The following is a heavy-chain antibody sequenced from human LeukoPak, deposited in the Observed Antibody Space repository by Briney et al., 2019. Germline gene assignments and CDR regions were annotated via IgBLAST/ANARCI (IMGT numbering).Heavy chain of an antibody. CDR2: IIPIFGTA. J-gene: IGHJ5*02. CDR1: GGTFSSYA. D-gene: IGHD1-26*01. CDR3: ARDQTPVGGADP. Sequence: SVKVSCKASGGTFSSYAISWVRQAPGQGLEWMGGIIPIFGTANYAQKFQGRVTITADKSTSTAYMELSSLRSEDTAVYYCARDQTPVGGADPWGQGTLVTVSS. V-gene: IGHV1-69*06.